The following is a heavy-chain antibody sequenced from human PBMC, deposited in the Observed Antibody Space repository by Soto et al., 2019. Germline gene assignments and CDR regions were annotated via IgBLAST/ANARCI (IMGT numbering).Heavy chain of an antibody. D-gene: IGHD2-21*01. CDR3: ATKVRVINYLYYGMDV. Sequence: QVQLVESGGGVVQPGRALRLSCAASGFSFNTSGMHWVRQAPGKGLEWVAVIAFDGSQEFYGDSVRGRFTISRDNSKNTLFLQMKSLTPEDTAVYYCATKVRVINYLYYGMDVWGQGTTVTVSS. J-gene: IGHJ6*02. V-gene: IGHV3-30*03. CDR2: IAFDGSQE. CDR1: GFSFNTSG.